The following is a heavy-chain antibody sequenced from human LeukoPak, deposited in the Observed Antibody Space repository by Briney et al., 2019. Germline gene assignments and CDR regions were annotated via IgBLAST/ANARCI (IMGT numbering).Heavy chain of an antibody. CDR1: GGSFSGYY. Sequence: TSETLSLTCAVYGGSFSGYYWSWNRQPPGKGLEWIGEINHSGSTNYNPSLKSRVTISVDTSKTQFSLKLSSVTAADTAVYYCARSLETNYYYGMDVWGQGTTVTVSS. CDR2: INHSGST. CDR3: ARSLETNYYYGMDV. V-gene: IGHV4-34*01. J-gene: IGHJ6*02.